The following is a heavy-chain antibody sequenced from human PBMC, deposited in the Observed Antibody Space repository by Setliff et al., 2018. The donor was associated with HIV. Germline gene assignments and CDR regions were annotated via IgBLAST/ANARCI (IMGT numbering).Heavy chain of an antibody. V-gene: IGHV4-39*01. J-gene: IGHJ3*02. CDR2: IYYSGTT. D-gene: IGHD3-22*01. CDR1: GGSISSSSYY. CDR3: ARHWNYDTGLDPFDI. Sequence: SETLSLTCTVSGGSISSSSYYWGWIRQPPGKGLEWLGTIYYSGTTYYNPSLKSRVTISVDTSKNQLSLKLNSVTAADTAVYYCARHWNYDTGLDPFDIWGQGTMVTVSS.